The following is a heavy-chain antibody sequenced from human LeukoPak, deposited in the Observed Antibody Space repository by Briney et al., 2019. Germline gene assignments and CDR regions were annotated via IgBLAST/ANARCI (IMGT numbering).Heavy chain of an antibody. V-gene: IGHV4-59*01. D-gene: IGHD2-15*01. CDR1: GGSISSYY. CDR2: IYYTGST. CDR3: ARGGCSGGSCREGYFDY. Sequence: PSETLSLTCTVSGGSISSYYWSWIRQPPGKGLECIGYIYYTGSTNYNPSLKSRVTISVDTSKNQFSLKLSSVTAADTAVYYCARGGCSGGSCREGYFDYWVREPWSPSPQ. J-gene: IGHJ4*02.